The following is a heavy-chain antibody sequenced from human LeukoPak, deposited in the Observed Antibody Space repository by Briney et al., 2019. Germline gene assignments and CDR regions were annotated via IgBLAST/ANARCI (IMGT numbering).Heavy chain of an antibody. J-gene: IGHJ4*02. CDR1: GYTFTSYG. Sequence: ASVKVSCKASGYTFTSYGISWERQAPGQGLEWMGWISAYNGNTNYAQKLQGRVTMTTDTSTSTAYMELRSLRSDDTAVYYCARAGAIRGSLPLDYWGQGTLVTVSS. CDR3: ARAGAIRGSLPLDY. CDR2: ISAYNGNT. V-gene: IGHV1-18*01. D-gene: IGHD3-16*01.